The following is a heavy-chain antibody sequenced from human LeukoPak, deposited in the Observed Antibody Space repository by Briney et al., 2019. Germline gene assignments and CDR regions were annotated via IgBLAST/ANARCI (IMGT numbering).Heavy chain of an antibody. V-gene: IGHV4-59*12. Sequence: SETLTLSFNVSGVSIGSYYYNWIRQSPGKGLEWIAYMYDGGSTRYNPSLKSRVTLSIDTSKKQFSLRLTSVTAADTAVYYCARARVAYGMVLHYWGQGTLVTVSS. D-gene: IGHD2-21*01. CDR1: GVSIGSYY. J-gene: IGHJ4*02. CDR2: MYDGGST. CDR3: ARARVAYGMVLHY.